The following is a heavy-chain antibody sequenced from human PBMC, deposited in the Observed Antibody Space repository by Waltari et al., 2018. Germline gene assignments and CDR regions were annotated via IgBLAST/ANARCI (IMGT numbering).Heavy chain of an antibody. Sequence: EEQLVESGGGLVKPGGSLSFSCTAPGFPFSPYSVHWVRQAPGKVLESVSSIDSGDRAAVYADSVWCRFTITRDNSKNMVYLQMGGLSPEYMGVYYCARVGGTSIFDIWRQETRVTVSS. CDR1: GFPFSPYS. J-gene: IGHJ3*02. CDR2: IDSGDRAA. V-gene: IGHV3-64*07. CDR3: ARVGGTSIFDI. D-gene: IGHD1-26*01.